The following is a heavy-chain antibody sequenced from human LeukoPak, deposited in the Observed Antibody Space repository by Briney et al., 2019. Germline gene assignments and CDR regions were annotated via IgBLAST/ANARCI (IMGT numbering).Heavy chain of an antibody. V-gene: IGHV3-7*01. J-gene: IGHJ6*02. CDR1: GFTFSSYA. Sequence: PGGSLRLSCAASGFTFSSYAMSWVRQAPGKGLEWVANIKQDGSEKYYVDSVKGRFTISRDNAKNSLYLQMNSLRAEDTAVYYCARDLQWLVPYYYYGMDVWGQGTTVTVSS. D-gene: IGHD6-19*01. CDR2: IKQDGSEK. CDR3: ARDLQWLVPYYYYGMDV.